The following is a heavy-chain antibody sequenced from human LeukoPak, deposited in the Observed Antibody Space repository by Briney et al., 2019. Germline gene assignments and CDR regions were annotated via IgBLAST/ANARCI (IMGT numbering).Heavy chain of an antibody. D-gene: IGHD2-15*01. CDR3: ARGRGGTNLRHFDY. CDR2: MNPNSGNT. Sequence: ASVKVSCKASGYTFTSYDINWVRQATGQGLEWMGWMNPNSGNTGYAQKFQGRVTMTRNTSISTAYMELSSPRSEDTAVYYCARGRGGTNLRHFDYWGQGTLVTVSS. J-gene: IGHJ4*02. CDR1: GYTFTSYD. V-gene: IGHV1-8*01.